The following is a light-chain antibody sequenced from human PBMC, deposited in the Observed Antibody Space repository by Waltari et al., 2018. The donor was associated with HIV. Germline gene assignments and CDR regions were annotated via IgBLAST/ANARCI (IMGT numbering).Light chain of an antibody. Sequence: QSVLTQPPSLSAAPGQKVTISCSGSASNIGKNYVSWYQQLPEPAPKLISDDNNRRPSGIPDRFAGSKSGTSATLAITGLRTGDEADYYCGTWDSSVSAGVFGGGTKLTVL. J-gene: IGLJ3*02. CDR1: ASNIGKNY. CDR2: DNN. CDR3: GTWDSSVSAGV. V-gene: IGLV1-51*01.